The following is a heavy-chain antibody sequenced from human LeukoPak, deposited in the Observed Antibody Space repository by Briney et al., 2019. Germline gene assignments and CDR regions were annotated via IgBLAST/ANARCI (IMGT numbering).Heavy chain of an antibody. Sequence: GGSLRLSCAASGFTFSHYWMTWVRQAPGKGLEWVANIKEDGSERYYVDSVKGRFTISRDNAKNSVYLQMASLRAEDTAVYCCARTSGGRLAVAVDSWGQGTLVTVSS. J-gene: IGHJ4*02. CDR3: ARTSGGRLAVAVDS. D-gene: IGHD6-19*01. V-gene: IGHV3-7*05. CDR1: GFTFSHYW. CDR2: IKEDGSER.